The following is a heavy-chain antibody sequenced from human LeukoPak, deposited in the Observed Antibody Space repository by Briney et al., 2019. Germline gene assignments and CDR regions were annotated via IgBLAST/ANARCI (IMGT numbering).Heavy chain of an antibody. Sequence: PGGSLRLSCAASGFTFSSYEMNWVRQAPGKGLEWVSYISSSGSTIYYADSVKGRFTISRDNAKNSLYLQMNSLRAEDTAVYYCARDSSTSCYKCLNNWFDPWGQGTLVTVSS. J-gene: IGHJ5*02. D-gene: IGHD2-2*02. CDR3: ARDSSTSCYKCLNNWFDP. V-gene: IGHV3-48*03. CDR1: GFTFSSYE. CDR2: ISSSGSTI.